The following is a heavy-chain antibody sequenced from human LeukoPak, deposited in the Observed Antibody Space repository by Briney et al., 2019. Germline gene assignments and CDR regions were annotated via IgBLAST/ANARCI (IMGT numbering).Heavy chain of an antibody. J-gene: IGHJ4*02. CDR2: IKHDEREE. CDR1: GFTFSESW. V-gene: IGHV3-7*04. CDR3: ARAHSGYTYGYYY. Sequence: GGSLRLSCVASGFTFSESWMTWVRQAPGKGLEWVASIKHDEREEYYADSVKGRFSMSRDNGKNSLYLQMNSLRGEGTAVYYCARAHSGYTYGYYYWGQGTLVTVSS. D-gene: IGHD5-18*01.